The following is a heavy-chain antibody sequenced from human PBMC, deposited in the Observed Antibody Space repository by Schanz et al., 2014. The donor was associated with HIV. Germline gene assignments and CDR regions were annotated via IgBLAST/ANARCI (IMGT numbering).Heavy chain of an antibody. CDR3: ANEEVPNDY. Sequence: EVQLVESGGGLVKPGGSLRLSCAASGFTFSNAWMSWVRQAPGKGLEGVSGISISGETTYYADSVKGRFTISRDNSKNTLYLQMSSLRVEDTAVYYCANEEVPNDYWGQGTLVTVSS. V-gene: IGHV3-23*04. CDR2: ISISGETT. CDR1: GFTFSNAW. J-gene: IGHJ4*02.